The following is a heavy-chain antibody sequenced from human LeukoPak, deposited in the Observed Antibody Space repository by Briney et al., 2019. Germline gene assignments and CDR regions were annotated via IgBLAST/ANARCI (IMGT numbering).Heavy chain of an antibody. CDR2: INHSGST. V-gene: IGHV4-34*01. Sequence: SETLSLTCAVYGGSFSGYYWSWIRQPPGKGLEWIGEINHSGSTNYNPSLKSRVTISVDTSKNQFSLKLSSVTAADTAVYYCAKTQLWWGIDAFDIWGQGTMVTVSS. CDR3: AKTQLWWGIDAFDI. J-gene: IGHJ3*02. D-gene: IGHD5-18*01. CDR1: GGSFSGYY.